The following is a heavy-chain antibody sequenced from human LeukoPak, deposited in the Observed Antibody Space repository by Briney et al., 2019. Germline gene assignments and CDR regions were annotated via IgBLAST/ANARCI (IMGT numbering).Heavy chain of an antibody. Sequence: PSETLSLTCTVSGGSISSYYWSWIRQPPGKGLEWIGYIYYSGSTNYNPSLKSRVTMSIDTSKNQFSLRLSSVTAADTAVYFCARGTITIFGVVTDDVFDIWGQGTMVTVSS. CDR2: IYYSGST. J-gene: IGHJ3*02. D-gene: IGHD3-3*01. CDR3: ARGTITIFGVVTDDVFDI. CDR1: GGSISSYY. V-gene: IGHV4-59*01.